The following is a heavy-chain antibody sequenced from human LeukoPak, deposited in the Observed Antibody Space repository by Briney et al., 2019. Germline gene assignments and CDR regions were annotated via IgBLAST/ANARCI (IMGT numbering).Heavy chain of an antibody. J-gene: IGHJ4*02. CDR3: ARGPAGGYYGSGSYFDY. V-gene: IGHV1-18*04. D-gene: IGHD3-10*01. CDR2: ISAYNGNT. CDR1: GCTFTSYG. Sequence: ASVKVSCKASGCTFTSYGISWVRQAPGQGLEWMGWISAYNGNTNYAQKLQGRVTMTTDTSTSTAYMELRSLRSDDTAVYYCARGPAGGYYGSGSYFDYWGQGTLVTVSS.